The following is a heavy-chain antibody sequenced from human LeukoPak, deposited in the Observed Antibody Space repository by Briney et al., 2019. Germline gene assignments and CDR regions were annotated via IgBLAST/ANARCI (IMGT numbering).Heavy chain of an antibody. CDR3: AKGEPSSGYPTFGAFDI. CDR2: ISGSGGST. CDR1: GFTFSSYA. D-gene: IGHD3-22*01. J-gene: IGHJ3*02. V-gene: IGHV3-23*01. Sequence: GGSLRLSCAASGFTFSSYAMSWVRQAPGKGLEWVSAISGSGGSTYYADSVKGRFTISRDNSKNTLYLQMNSLRAEDTAVYYCAKGEPSSGYPTFGAFDIWGQGTMVTVSS.